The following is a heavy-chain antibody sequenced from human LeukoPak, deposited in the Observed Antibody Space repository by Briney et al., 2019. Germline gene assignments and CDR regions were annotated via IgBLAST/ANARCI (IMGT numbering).Heavy chain of an antibody. J-gene: IGHJ4*02. CDR3: ARDLQQWRIKDY. CDR2: INPNSGGT. D-gene: IGHD6-19*01. CDR1: GYTFTGYY. Sequence: GASLKVSFKASGYTFTGYYMHWVRQAPGQALEWMGWINPNSGGTNYAQKFQGRVTMTRDTSISTAYMELSRLRSDDTAVYYCARDLQQWRIKDYWGQGTLVTVSS. V-gene: IGHV1-2*02.